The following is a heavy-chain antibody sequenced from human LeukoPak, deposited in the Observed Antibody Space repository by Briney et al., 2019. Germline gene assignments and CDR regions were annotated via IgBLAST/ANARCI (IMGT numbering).Heavy chain of an antibody. CDR3: ASYSSGSSSPFDY. CDR2: ISGSGGST. Sequence: PGGSLRLSCAASGFTFSDYYMSWIRQAPGKGLEWVSAISGSGGSTYYADSVKGRFTISRDNSKNTLYLQMNSLRAEDTAVYYCASYSSGSSSPFDYWGQGTLVTVSS. V-gene: IGHV3-23*01. J-gene: IGHJ4*02. CDR1: GFTFSDYY. D-gene: IGHD6-19*01.